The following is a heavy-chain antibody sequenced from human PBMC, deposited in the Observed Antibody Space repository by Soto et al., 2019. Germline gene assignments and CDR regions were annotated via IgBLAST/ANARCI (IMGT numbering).Heavy chain of an antibody. Sequence: PGGSLRLSCAASGFTFSSYSMNWVRQAPGKGLEWVSYISSSSSTIYYADSVKGRFTISRDNAKNSLYLQMNSLRDEDTAAYYCARDVDSSGYSTLFDYWGQGTQVTVS. D-gene: IGHD3-22*01. CDR3: ARDVDSSGYSTLFDY. V-gene: IGHV3-48*02. CDR1: GFTFSSYS. J-gene: IGHJ4*02. CDR2: ISSSSSTI.